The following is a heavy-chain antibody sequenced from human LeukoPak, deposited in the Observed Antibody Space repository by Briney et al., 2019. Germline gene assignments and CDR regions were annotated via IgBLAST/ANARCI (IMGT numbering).Heavy chain of an antibody. CDR1: GFTFSSYV. D-gene: IGHD6-19*01. J-gene: IGHJ4*02. CDR2: ISGSDGSA. Sequence: PGGSLRLSCVASGFTFSSYVMSWVRQAPGKGLEWVSAISGSDGSAYYADSVKGRFTISRDNSKNTLYLQMNSQRAEDTAVYYCAKGSTHHSGWYHDYWGQGTLVTVSS. CDR3: AKGSTHHSGWYHDY. V-gene: IGHV3-23*01.